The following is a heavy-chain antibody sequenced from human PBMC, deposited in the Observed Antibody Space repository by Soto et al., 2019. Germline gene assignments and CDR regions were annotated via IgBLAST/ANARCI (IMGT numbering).Heavy chain of an antibody. V-gene: IGHV3-21*01. CDR2: ITRNSDI. D-gene: IGHD2-21*02. J-gene: IGHJ6*02. CDR3: AREETAWPLAYGLDV. Sequence: VGSLRLSCAASGFTFSSYSIHWVRQAPGKGLEWVSAITRNSDIYYADPVKGRFTISRDNAQNSVSLQMNSLRAEDTAVYYCAREETAWPLAYGLDVWGQGTTVTV. CDR1: GFTFSSYS.